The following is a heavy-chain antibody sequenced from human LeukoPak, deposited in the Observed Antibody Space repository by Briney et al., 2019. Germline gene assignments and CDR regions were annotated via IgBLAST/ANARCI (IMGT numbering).Heavy chain of an antibody. Sequence: SETLSLTCAVSGGSVSSSTWWSWLRQPPGKGLEWIGEIYHSGSTNYNPSLKSRVTISIDKSKNQLSLNLNSVTAADTAVYYCARTPLYYDSSGSYRNFDYWGRGILVTVSS. CDR1: GGSVSSSTW. J-gene: IGHJ4*02. CDR3: ARTPLYYDSSGSYRNFDY. D-gene: IGHD3-22*01. V-gene: IGHV4-4*02. CDR2: IYHSGST.